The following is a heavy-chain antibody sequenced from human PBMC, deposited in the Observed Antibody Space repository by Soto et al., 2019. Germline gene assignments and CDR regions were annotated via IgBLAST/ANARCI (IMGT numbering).Heavy chain of an antibody. D-gene: IGHD6-6*01. CDR1: GFTFASHA. CDR2: ITDSGGRT. J-gene: IGHJ5*02. CDR3: EKDLGSSSPNWFDP. V-gene: IGHV3-23*01. Sequence: VGSLRLSCAASGFTFASHAMNWVRQAPGKGLQWVSTITDSGGRTYYADSVKGRFTISRDNSKNTLSLQMNNLRAEDTAIYYCEKDLGSSSPNWFDPWGPGTLVTVSS.